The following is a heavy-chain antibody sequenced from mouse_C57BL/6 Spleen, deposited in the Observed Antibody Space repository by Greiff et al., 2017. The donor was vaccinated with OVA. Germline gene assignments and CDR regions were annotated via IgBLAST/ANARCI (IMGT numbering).Heavy chain of an antibody. D-gene: IGHD1-1*01. CDR3: AKDGSNYVGDY. CDR1: GFTFSSYA. V-gene: IGHV5-4*01. CDR2: ISDGGSYT. Sequence: EVHLVESGGGLVKPGGSLKLSCAASGFTFSSYAMSWVRQTPEKRLEWVATISDGGSYTYYPDNVKGRFTISRDNAKNNLYLQMSHLKSEDTAMYYCAKDGSNYVGDYWGQGTTLTVSS. J-gene: IGHJ2*01.